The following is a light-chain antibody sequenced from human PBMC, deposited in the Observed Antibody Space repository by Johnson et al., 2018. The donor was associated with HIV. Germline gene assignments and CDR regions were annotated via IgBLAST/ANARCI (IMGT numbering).Light chain of an antibody. V-gene: IGLV1-51*02. CDR1: SSNIGNNY. CDR3: GTWDSSLSAGYV. Sequence: QSVLTQPPSVSAAPGQKVTISCSGSSSNIGNNYVSWYQQFPGTAPTLLIYENNKRPSGIPDRFSGSKSGTSATMAITGLQTGDEADYYCGTWDSSLSAGYVFGTGTKVTVL. J-gene: IGLJ1*01. CDR2: ENN.